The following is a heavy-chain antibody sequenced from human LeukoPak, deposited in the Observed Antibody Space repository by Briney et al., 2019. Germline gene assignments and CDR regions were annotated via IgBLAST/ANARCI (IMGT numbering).Heavy chain of an antibody. CDR1: GGSFSGYY. V-gene: IGHV4-34*01. CDR2: INHSGST. CDR3: ARRYVDTAMASLVRKHNWFDP. J-gene: IGHJ5*02. D-gene: IGHD5-18*01. Sequence: PSETLSLTCAVYGGSFSGYYWSWIRQPPGKGLEWIGEINHSGSTNYNPSLKSRVTISVDTSKNQFSLKLSSVTAADTAVYYCARRYVDTAMASLVRKHNWFDPWGQGTLVTVSS.